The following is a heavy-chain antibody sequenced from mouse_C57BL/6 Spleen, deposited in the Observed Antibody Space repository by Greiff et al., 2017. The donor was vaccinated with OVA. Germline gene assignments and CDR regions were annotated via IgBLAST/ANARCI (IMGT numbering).Heavy chain of an antibody. CDR1: GFSFNTYA. D-gene: IGHD1-1*01. V-gene: IGHV10-1*01. J-gene: IGHJ4*01. CDR2: IRSKSNNYAT. Sequence: EVKLVESGGGLVQPKGSLKLSCAASGFSFNTYAMNWVRQAPGKGLEWVARIRSKSNNYATYYADSVKDRFTISRDDSESMLYLQMNNLKTEDTAMYYCVRVDYYGSSPSYAMDYWGQGTSVTVSS. CDR3: VRVDYYGSSPSYAMDY.